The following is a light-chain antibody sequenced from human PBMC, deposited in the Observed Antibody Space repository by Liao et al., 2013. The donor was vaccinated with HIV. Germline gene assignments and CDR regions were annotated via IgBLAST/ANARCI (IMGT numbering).Light chain of an antibody. J-gene: IGLJ2*01. CDR3: QSTDSSRTVV. V-gene: IGLV3-25*03. CDR1: ALPEQY. Sequence: SYELPQPPSVSVAPGKTATIICSGDALPEQYSYWYQQKPGQAPTVLIYADTERASGIPERFSASSSGATVTLTISGVQAEDEADYYCQSTDSSRTVVFGGGTKLTVL. CDR2: ADT.